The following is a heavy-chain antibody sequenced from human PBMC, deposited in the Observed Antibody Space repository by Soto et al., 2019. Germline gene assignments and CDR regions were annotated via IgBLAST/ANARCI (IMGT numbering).Heavy chain of an antibody. J-gene: IGHJ3*02. CDR1: GGSISSGNYF. CDR3: AREVIEAGDTAAFDI. Sequence: QVQLQESGPGLVKPSQTLSLTCTVSGGSISSGNYFWSWMRQRPGQGLEGIGYLHYGGDAYYNPSLNRRVTILVETSKNQFSLRLGSVTAAETAVYYCAREVIEAGDTAAFDIWGQGTMVTISS. D-gene: IGHD6-13*01. V-gene: IGHV4-31*03. CDR2: LHYGGDA.